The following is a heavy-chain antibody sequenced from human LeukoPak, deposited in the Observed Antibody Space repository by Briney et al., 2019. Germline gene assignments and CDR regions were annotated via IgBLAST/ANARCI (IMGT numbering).Heavy chain of an antibody. CDR1: GYTFTSYD. J-gene: IGHJ5*02. D-gene: IGHD2-15*01. CDR2: INHNSGNT. V-gene: IGHV1-8*01. CDR3: ARARSGWWLNLHRLDP. Sequence: ASVKVSCKASGYTFTSYDINWVRQATGQGLEWVGWINHNSGNTDYAQKVKGRVTMTRDTSINTAYLELNSLRAEDTAVYYCARARSGWWLNLHRLDPWGQGTLVTVSS.